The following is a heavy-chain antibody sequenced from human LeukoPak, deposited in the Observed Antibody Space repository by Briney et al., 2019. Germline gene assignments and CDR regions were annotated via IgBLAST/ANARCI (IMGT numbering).Heavy chain of an antibody. CDR2: IYYSGST. V-gene: IGHV4-59*11. D-gene: IGHD2-15*01. CDR1: GGSISSHY. Sequence: SETLSLTCTVSGGSISSHYWSWIRQPPGKGLEWIGYIYYSGSTNYNSSLKSRVTISVDTSKNQFSLKLSSVTAADTAVYYCARFTTVTLLDGCSGGSCYPKWFDPWGQGTLVTVSS. CDR3: ARFTTVTLLDGCSGGSCYPKWFDP. J-gene: IGHJ5*02.